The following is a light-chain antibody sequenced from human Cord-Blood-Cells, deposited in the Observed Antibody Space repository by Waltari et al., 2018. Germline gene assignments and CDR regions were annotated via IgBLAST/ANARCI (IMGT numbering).Light chain of an antibody. CDR3: QQYNSYSWT. J-gene: IGKJ1*01. CDR1: QSISSW. V-gene: IGKV1-5*03. Sequence: DIQMTQSPSTLSASVGDRVTITCRASQSISSWLDWYQQKPGKAPRLLLYKASSLESGVPSRFSGSGSGTEFTLTISSLQPDDFATYYCQQYNSYSWTFGQGTKVEIK. CDR2: KAS.